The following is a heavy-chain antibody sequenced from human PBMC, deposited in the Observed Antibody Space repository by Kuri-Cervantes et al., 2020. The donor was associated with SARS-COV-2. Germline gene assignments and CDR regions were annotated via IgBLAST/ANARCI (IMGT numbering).Heavy chain of an antibody. V-gene: IGHV4-59*08. CDR1: GGSISSYY. CDR3: ARQRATLWYFDL. J-gene: IGHJ2*01. CDR2: IYYSGST. Sequence: SETLSLTCTVSGGSISSYYWSWIRQPPGKGLEWIGYIYYSGSTNYNPSLKSRVTISVDTSKNQFSLKLSSVTAADTAVYYCARQRATLWYFDLWGRGTLVTVSS. D-gene: IGHD2-15*01.